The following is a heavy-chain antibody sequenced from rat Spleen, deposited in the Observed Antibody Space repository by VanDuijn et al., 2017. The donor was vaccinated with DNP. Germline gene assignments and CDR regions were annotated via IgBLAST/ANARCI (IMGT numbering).Heavy chain of an antibody. Sequence: EVQLVESGGGLVQPGRSLKLSCAVSGITFSDHNMAWVRQAPKKSLEWVATISYDGSDTYYRDSMKGRFTISRENAKSTLHLQMDSLRSEDTATYYCAGRPPPTRGPFDYWGQGVTVTVSS. CDR3: AGRPPPTRGPFDY. D-gene: IGHD1-4*01. J-gene: IGHJ2*01. CDR2: ISYDGSDT. V-gene: IGHV5-7*01. CDR1: GITFSDHN.